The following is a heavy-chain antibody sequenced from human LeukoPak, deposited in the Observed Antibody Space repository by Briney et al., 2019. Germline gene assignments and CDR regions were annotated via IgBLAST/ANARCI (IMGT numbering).Heavy chain of an antibody. Sequence: PSETLSLTCTVSGGSISSSSYSWGWIRQPPGKGLEWIGSIYYSGSTYYNPSLKSRVTISVDTSKNQFSLKLSSVTAADTAVYYCARHSWIVVEEIDYWGQGTLVTVSS. J-gene: IGHJ4*02. CDR3: ARHSWIVVEEIDY. CDR2: IYYSGST. CDR1: GGSISSSSYS. D-gene: IGHD3-22*01. V-gene: IGHV4-39*01.